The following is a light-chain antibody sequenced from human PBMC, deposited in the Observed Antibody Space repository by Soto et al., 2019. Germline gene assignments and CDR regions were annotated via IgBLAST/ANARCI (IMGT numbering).Light chain of an antibody. Sequence: DIQLTQSPPFLSASIGDRVTITCRASQGISNYLAWYQQKPGKAPRLLIYDASTLQSGVPSRFSGSRSGTEFTLTISSLQPEDFATYYCQQLNGYLALTFGGGTKVDIK. CDR3: QQLNGYLALT. V-gene: IGKV1-9*01. CDR2: DAS. J-gene: IGKJ4*01. CDR1: QGISNY.